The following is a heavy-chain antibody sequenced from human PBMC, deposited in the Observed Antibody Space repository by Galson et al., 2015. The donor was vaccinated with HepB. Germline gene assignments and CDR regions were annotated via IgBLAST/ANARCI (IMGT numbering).Heavy chain of an antibody. CDR3: ARDSQYDSTWEDKHFYYGMDV. CDR2: ISFDGSDK. Sequence: SLRLSCAASGFTFSGYAIHWVRQAPGKGLEWVAVISFDGSDKYYADSVKGRFTISRDNSKNTLYLQMNSLRAEDTAVYYCARDSQYDSTWEDKHFYYGMDVWGQGTTATVSS. CDR1: GFTFSGYA. V-gene: IGHV3-30*04. J-gene: IGHJ6*02. D-gene: IGHD6-13*01.